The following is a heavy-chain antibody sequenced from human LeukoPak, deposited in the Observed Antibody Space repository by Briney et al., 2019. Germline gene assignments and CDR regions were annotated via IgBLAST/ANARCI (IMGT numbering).Heavy chain of an antibody. CDR3: AGWAYDSSGYRLDY. J-gene: IGHJ4*02. CDR1: GGSFSGYY. V-gene: IGHV4-34*01. CDR2: INQSESA. D-gene: IGHD3-22*01. Sequence: SETLSLTCAVYGGSFSGYYWSWIRQAPGKGLEWIGDINQSESANYNPSLRGRVTISIDTSKNQFSLKLSSVTAADTAMYYCAGWAYDSSGYRLDYWGQGTLVTVSS.